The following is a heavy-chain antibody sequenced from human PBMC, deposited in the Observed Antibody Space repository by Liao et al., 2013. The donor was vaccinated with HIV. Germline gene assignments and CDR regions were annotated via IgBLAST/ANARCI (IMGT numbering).Heavy chain of an antibody. CDR3: ARGGEVVPGTIYGWYFDL. V-gene: IGHV4-61*02. Sequence: QVQLQESGPGLVKPSQTLSLTCSVSGVSIASGSYYWTWIRQPAGKGLEWIGRIYTSGTTNCNPSLKGRVTISLDTAKNQFSLTLTSVTAADTAVYYCARGGEVVPGTIYGWYFDLWGRGTLVTVSS. J-gene: IGHJ2*01. CDR1: GVSIASGSYY. CDR2: IYTSGTT. D-gene: IGHD2-15*01.